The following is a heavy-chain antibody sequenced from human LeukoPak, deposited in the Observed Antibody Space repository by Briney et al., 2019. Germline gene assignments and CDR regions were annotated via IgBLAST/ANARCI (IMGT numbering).Heavy chain of an antibody. D-gene: IGHD3-9*01. CDR3: ARELDWGFDY. Sequence: GASVKVSCKTSGGTFSNYATSWVRQAPGQGLEWMGRILPMFDTTNYAQAFQGRVTISTDESTSTAYMELSSLKSEDTAVYYCARELDWGFDYWGQGILVTVSS. J-gene: IGHJ4*02. CDR2: ILPMFDTT. V-gene: IGHV1-69*05. CDR1: GGTFSNYA.